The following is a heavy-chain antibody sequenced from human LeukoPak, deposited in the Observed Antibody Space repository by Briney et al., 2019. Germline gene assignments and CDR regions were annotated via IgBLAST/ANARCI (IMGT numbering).Heavy chain of an antibody. CDR2: IHYSGST. V-gene: IGHV4-39*07. D-gene: IGHD6-19*01. Sequence: NPSETLSLTCTVSGGSISSSSYYWGWIRQPPGKGLEWIGSIHYSGSTYYNPSLKSRVTISVDTSKNQFSLKLSSVTAADTAVYYCARQGVAGGFYFDYWGQGTLVTVSS. CDR1: GGSISSSSYY. CDR3: ARQGVAGGFYFDY. J-gene: IGHJ4*02.